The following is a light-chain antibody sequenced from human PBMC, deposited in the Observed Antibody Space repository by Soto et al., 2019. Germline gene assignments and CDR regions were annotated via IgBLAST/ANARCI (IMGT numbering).Light chain of an antibody. J-gene: IGLJ1*01. CDR1: SSDVGGYNS. Sequence: QSVLTQPASVSGSPGLSIAISCTGTSSDVGGYNSVSWYQQHPGKAPKLMIYDVSNRPSGVSNRFSGSKSGNTASLTISGLQAEDEGDYYCSSYSTRGSYVFGTGTKVTVL. CDR3: SSYSTRGSYV. V-gene: IGLV2-14*01. CDR2: DVS.